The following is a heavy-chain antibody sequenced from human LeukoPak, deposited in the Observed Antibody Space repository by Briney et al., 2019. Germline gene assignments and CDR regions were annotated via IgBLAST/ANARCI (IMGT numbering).Heavy chain of an antibody. V-gene: IGHV1-2*02. D-gene: IGHD2-21*02. Sequence: GASVKVSCKASGGTFSSYAISWVRQAPGQGLEWMGWINPNSGGTNYAQEFQGRVTMTRDTSISTAYMELSSLRPDDTAVYSCARGVTARGFYYYMDVWGNGTTVTISS. J-gene: IGHJ6*03. CDR3: ARGVTARGFYYYMDV. CDR2: INPNSGGT. CDR1: GGTFSSYA.